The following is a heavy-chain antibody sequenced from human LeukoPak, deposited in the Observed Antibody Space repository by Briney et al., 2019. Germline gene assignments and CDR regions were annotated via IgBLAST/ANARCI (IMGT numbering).Heavy chain of an antibody. CDR3: AEDNTMIRGIIYYGMDV. V-gene: IGHV3-23*01. CDR1: GFTFSSYD. CDR2: ITGSGGST. J-gene: IGHJ6*02. D-gene: IGHD3-10*01. Sequence: GGSLRLSCAASGFTFSSYDMNWVRQAPGKGLEWVSTITGSGGSTYYADSVTGRFTISRDNSKNTLYLQMNSLRAEDTAVYYCAEDNTMIRGIIYYGMDVWGQGTTVTVSS.